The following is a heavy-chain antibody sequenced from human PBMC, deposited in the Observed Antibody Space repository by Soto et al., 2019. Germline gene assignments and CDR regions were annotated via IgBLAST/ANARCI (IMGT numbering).Heavy chain of an antibody. J-gene: IGHJ4*02. V-gene: IGHV3-23*01. CDR3: AKDVYYDYVWGSYRAAYYFDY. CDR2: ISGSGGST. D-gene: IGHD3-16*02. Sequence: PGGSLRLSCAASGFTFSSYAMSWVSQAPGKGLEWVSAISGSGGSTYYADSVKGRFTISRDNSKNTLYLQMNSLRAEDTAVYYCAKDVYYDYVWGSYRAAYYFDYWGQGTLVTVSS. CDR1: GFTFSSYA.